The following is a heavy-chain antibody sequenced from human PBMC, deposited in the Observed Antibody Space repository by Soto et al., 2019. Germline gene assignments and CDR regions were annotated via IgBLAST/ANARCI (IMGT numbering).Heavy chain of an antibody. Sequence: SETLSLTCTVSGGSISSYYWSWIRQPPGKGLEWIGYIYYSGSTNYNPSLKSRVTISVDTSKNQFSLKLSSVTAADTAVYYCAADNCSGGSCYWPFDYWGQGTLVTVSS. J-gene: IGHJ4*02. CDR3: AADNCSGGSCYWPFDY. D-gene: IGHD2-15*01. V-gene: IGHV4-59*08. CDR2: IYYSGST. CDR1: GGSISSYY.